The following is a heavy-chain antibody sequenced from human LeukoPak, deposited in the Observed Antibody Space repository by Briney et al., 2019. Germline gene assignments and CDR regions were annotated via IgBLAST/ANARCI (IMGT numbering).Heavy chain of an antibody. CDR1: GYSISSGYY. J-gene: IGHJ4*02. V-gene: IGHV4-38-2*01. Sequence: LETLSLTCAVSGYSISSGYYWGWIRQPPGKGLEWIGSIYHSGSTYYNPSLKSRVTISVDTSKNQFSLKLSSVTAADTAVYYCARVKGNSSSWYLRYWGQGTLVTVSS. D-gene: IGHD6-13*01. CDR2: IYHSGST. CDR3: ARVKGNSSSWYLRY.